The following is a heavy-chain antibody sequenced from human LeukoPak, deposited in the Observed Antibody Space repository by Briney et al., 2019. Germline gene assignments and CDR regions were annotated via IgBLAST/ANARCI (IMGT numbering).Heavy chain of an antibody. J-gene: IGHJ4*02. CDR1: GYSISNGYY. V-gene: IGHV4-38-2*02. Sequence: SETLSLTCTVSGYSISNGYYWGWIRQPPGKGLEWIGSIYYSGSTYYNPSLKSRVTISVDTSKNQFSLKLSSVTAADTAVYYCARHPHDNYYDSSGYQYYFDYWGQGTLVTVSS. D-gene: IGHD3-22*01. CDR2: IYYSGST. CDR3: ARHPHDNYYDSSGYQYYFDY.